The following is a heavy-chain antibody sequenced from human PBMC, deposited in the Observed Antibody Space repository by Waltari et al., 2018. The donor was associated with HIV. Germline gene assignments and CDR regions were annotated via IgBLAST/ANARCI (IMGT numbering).Heavy chain of an antibody. CDR1: GFTFSSYD. D-gene: IGHD3-22*01. CDR2: IGTAGDT. J-gene: IGHJ4*02. CDR3: ARGGPGYYRGFDY. V-gene: IGHV3-13*01. Sequence: EVQLVESGGGLVQPGGSLRLSCAASGFTFSSYDMHWVRQATGKGLEWVSAIGTAGDTYYPGSVKGRFTISRENAKNSLYLQMNSLRAGDTAVYYCARGGPGYYRGFDYWGQGTLVTVSS.